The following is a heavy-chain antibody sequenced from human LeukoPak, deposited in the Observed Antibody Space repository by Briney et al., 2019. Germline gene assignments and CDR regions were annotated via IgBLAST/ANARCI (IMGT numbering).Heavy chain of an antibody. Sequence: GGSLRLSCAASGFTFSSYSMNWVRQAPGKGLEWVSSISSSSSYIYYADSVKGRFTISRDNAKNSLYLQMNSLRAEDTAVYYCARDLPIAVAGTDFDWSDPWGQGTLVTVSS. V-gene: IGHV3-21*01. J-gene: IGHJ5*02. CDR3: ARDLPIAVAGTDFDWSDP. CDR1: GFTFSSYS. CDR2: ISSSSSYI. D-gene: IGHD6-19*01.